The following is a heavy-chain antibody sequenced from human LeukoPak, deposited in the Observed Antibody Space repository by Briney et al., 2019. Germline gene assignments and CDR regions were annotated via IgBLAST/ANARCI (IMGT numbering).Heavy chain of an antibody. CDR1: GYSFTTYG. D-gene: IGHD4-17*01. Sequence: GESLKISCKASGYSFTTYGIGWVRQMSGKGLEWMGIINPGDSDTRYSPSFQGQVTISAAKSTSTAYLQWSSLKASDTAMYYCARDRRPTYGDYVKYFDYWGQGTLVTVSS. CDR2: INPGDSDT. V-gene: IGHV5-51*01. CDR3: ARDRRPTYGDYVKYFDY. J-gene: IGHJ4*02.